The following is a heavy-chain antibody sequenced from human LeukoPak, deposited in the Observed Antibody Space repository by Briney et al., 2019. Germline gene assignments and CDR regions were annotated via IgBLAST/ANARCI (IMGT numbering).Heavy chain of an antibody. CDR3: GRHETEHARTNRFGP. CDR1: GYSISSGYY. J-gene: IGHJ5*01. Sequence: SSETLSLTCAVSGYSISSGYYWGWIRQPPGKGLEWIGSIYHSGSTYYNPSLKSRVTISVDTSKNQFSLKLSSVTAADTAVYYCGRHETEHARTNRFGPLGQGTLVTVSS. CDR2: IYHSGST. V-gene: IGHV4-38-2*01. D-gene: IGHD1-14*01.